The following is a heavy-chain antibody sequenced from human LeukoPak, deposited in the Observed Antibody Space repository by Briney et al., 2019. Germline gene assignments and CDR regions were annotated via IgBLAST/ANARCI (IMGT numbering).Heavy chain of an antibody. V-gene: IGHV1-58*01. CDR2: IVVGSGNT. CDR3: AAGWVTAATDALDI. D-gene: IGHD2-2*01. J-gene: IGHJ3*02. Sequence: GASVKVSCKASGFTFTSSAVQWVRQARGQRLEWIGWIVVGSGNTNYAQKFQERVTITRDMSTSTAYMELSSLRSEDTAVYYCAAGWVTAATDALDIWGQGTMVTVSS. CDR1: GFTFTSSA.